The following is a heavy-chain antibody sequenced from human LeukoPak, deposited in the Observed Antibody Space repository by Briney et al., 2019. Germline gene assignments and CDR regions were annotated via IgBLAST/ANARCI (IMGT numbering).Heavy chain of an antibody. CDR2: ISGSGTTI. V-gene: IGHV3-48*03. J-gene: IGHJ4*02. CDR3: AREAVVDY. D-gene: IGHD6-19*01. Sequence: GGSLRLSCAASGFTFSSYEMNWVRQAPGKGLEWVSSISGSGTTIYYADSVKGRFTISRDNAKNSLYLQMNSLRAEDTAVYYCAREAVVDYWGQGTLVTVSS. CDR1: GFTFSSYE.